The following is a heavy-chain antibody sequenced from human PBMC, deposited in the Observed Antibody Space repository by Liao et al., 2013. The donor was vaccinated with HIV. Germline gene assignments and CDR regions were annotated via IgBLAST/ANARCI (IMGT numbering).Heavy chain of an antibody. CDR2: INQSGST. D-gene: IGHD6-19*01. CDR3: ARTFRGWSHGYYYYYMDV. CDR1: GGSFSGYY. Sequence: QVQLQQWGAGLLKPSETLSLTCAVYGGSFSGYYWSWVRQPPGKGLEWIGEINQSGSTNYNPSLKSRVTISVDTSKNQFSLKLSSVTAADTAVYYCARTFRGWSHGYYYYYMDVWGKGTTVTVSS. V-gene: IGHV4-34*02. J-gene: IGHJ6*03.